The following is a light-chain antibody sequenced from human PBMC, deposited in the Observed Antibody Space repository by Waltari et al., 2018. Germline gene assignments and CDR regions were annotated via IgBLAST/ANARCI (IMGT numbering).Light chain of an antibody. CDR3: SSFTTNTTRI. CDR1: RSVIDAYDY. V-gene: IGLV2-14*03. CDR2: DVN. Sequence: QPALTQPASVSGSHGQAFTISCTGTRSVIDAYDYVSWYQQHPGKAPKLLIYDVNTRPSGVSSRFSGSKFGNKAFLTISGLQAEDEADYYCSSFTTNTTRIFGGGTKLTVL. J-gene: IGLJ2*01.